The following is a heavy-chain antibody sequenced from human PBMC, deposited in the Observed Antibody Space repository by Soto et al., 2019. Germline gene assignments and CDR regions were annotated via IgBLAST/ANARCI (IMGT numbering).Heavy chain of an antibody. Sequence: GGTLTLTCVASGLSFSSYWMHWVRQTPGKGLEWVSRIDNGVSDTSYADSVRGRFTISRDDAKSTLYLQMNSLRVQDTAVYYCAPMFDFWGQGIQVTVSS. CDR2: IDNGVSDT. CDR1: GLSFSSYW. CDR3: APMFDF. V-gene: IGHV3-74*01. J-gene: IGHJ4*02.